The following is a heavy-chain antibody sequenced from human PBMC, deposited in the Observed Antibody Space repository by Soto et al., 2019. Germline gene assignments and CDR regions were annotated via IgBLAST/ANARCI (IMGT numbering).Heavy chain of an antibody. CDR3: ARGGGSSGYMAY. V-gene: IGHV4-34*01. Sequence: PSETLSLTCAVYGGSFSGYYWSWIRQPPGKGLEWIGEIHHSGSTNYNPSLKSRVTISVGTSKNQFSLKLSSVTAADTTVYYCARGGGSSGYMAYWGQGTLVTVSS. J-gene: IGHJ4*02. CDR2: IHHSGST. CDR1: GGSFSGYY. D-gene: IGHD3-22*01.